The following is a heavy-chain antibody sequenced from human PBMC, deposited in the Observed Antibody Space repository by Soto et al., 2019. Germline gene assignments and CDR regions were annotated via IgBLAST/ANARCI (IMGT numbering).Heavy chain of an antibody. J-gene: IGHJ4*02. CDR2: ISYSGTT. CDR1: GGSISSGNYY. V-gene: IGHV4-30-4*01. CDR3: ARDHVTPGLYFDF. Sequence: SETLSLTCTVSGGSISSGNYYWSWIRQPPGKGLEWIGFISYSGTTHYSASLRSRVSISVDTSKNQFSLDLSSVTAADTAVYYCARDHVTPGLYFDFWGQGNLVTVS. D-gene: IGHD2-2*02.